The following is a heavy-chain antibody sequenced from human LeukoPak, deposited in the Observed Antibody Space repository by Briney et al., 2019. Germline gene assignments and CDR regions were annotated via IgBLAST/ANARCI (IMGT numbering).Heavy chain of an antibody. V-gene: IGHV3-30*04. CDR2: ISYDGSNK. CDR3: AREPYYYDSSGYYGSFDY. Sequence: GGSLRLSCAAPGFTFSSYAMHWVRQAPGKGLEWVAVISYDGSNKYYADSVKGRFTISRDNSKNTLYLQMNSLRAEDTAVYYCAREPYYYDSSGYYGSFDYWGQGTLVTVSS. D-gene: IGHD3-22*01. CDR1: GFTFSSYA. J-gene: IGHJ4*02.